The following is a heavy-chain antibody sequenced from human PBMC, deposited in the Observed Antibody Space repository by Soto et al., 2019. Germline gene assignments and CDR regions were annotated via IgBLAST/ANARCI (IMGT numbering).Heavy chain of an antibody. CDR1: GFTFTTYA. CDR2: VGYSGVST. V-gene: IGHV3-23*01. CDR3: AKDRDSYGPLYYFDS. D-gene: IGHD5-18*01. Sequence: GGSMRLSCAASGFTFTTYAMSWVRQTPGKGLEWVSTVGYSGVSTYYADSVKGRFTISRDDSKNTVSLQMNRLRPEDTAVYYCAKDRDSYGPLYYFDSWGQGTLVTVSS. J-gene: IGHJ4*02.